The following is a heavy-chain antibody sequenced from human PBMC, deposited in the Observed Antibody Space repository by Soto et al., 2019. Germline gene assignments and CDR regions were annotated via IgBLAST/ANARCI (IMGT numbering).Heavy chain of an antibody. Sequence: EVQLVESGGGLVQPGGSLKLSCAASGFTVSGSAVHWVRQASGKGLEWVGRIRSKTNSYATAYAASVKGRFTISRDDSKNTAYWQMNSLKNEDTAVYYSTSHLGELSFPRAFDIWGQGTMVTVSS. J-gene: IGHJ3*02. CDR1: GFTVSGSA. D-gene: IGHD3-16*02. V-gene: IGHV3-73*01. CDR3: TSHLGELSFPRAFDI. CDR2: IRSKTNSYAT.